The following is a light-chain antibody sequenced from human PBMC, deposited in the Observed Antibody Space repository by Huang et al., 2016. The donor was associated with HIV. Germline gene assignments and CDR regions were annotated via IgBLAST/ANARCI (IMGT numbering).Light chain of an antibody. CDR2: GSS. V-gene: IGKV1-NL1*01. Sequence: DIQMTQSPSSLSASVGDKVSITCRASQAISNSLVWYQQQPGKAPKLLLYGSSRLERGVSSRFSGSGSGMDYTLTISSLQPEDFATYYCQQYFSTPRTFGQGTKVEIK. CDR3: QQYFSTPRT. CDR1: QAISNS. J-gene: IGKJ1*01.